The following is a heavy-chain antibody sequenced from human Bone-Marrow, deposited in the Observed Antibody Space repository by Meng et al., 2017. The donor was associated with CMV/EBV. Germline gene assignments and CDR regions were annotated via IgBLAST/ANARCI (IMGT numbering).Heavy chain of an antibody. CDR3: ASLSSTSCYGMDV. Sequence: GESLKISCAASGFTFSSYAMHWVRQAPGKGLEWVAVISYDGSNKYYADSVKGRFTISRDNSKNTLYLQMNSLRAEDTAVYYCASLSSTSCYGMDVWGQGTTVTVSS. J-gene: IGHJ6*02. V-gene: IGHV3-30*04. CDR1: GFTFSSYA. CDR2: ISYDGSNK. D-gene: IGHD2-2*01.